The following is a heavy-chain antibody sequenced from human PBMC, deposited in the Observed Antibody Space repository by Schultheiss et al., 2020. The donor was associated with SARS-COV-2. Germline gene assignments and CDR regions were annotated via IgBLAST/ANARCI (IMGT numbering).Heavy chain of an antibody. D-gene: IGHD3-10*01. CDR3: ARGINSGPGLRSGDFDY. Sequence: SETLSLTCTVSGGSISSYYWSWIRQPPGKGLEWIGYIYYSGSTNYNPSLKSRVTISVDTSKNQFSLKLSSVTAADTAVYYCARGINSGPGLRSGDFDYWGQGTLVTVSS. V-gene: IGHV4-59*12. CDR2: IYYSGST. CDR1: GGSISSYY. J-gene: IGHJ4*02.